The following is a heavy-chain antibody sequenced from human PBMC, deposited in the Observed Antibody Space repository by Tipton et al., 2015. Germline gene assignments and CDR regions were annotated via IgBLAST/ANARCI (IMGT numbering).Heavy chain of an antibody. CDR3: ARELPSYGGSFYFYGMDV. V-gene: IGHV3-33*08. Sequence: SLRLSCAASGFTFSSYAMSWVRQAPGKGLEWVAVIWHDGSNRYYEDSVKGRFTISRDNSKNTLFLQMNRLRVEDTAVYYCARELPSYGGSFYFYGMDVWGQVTTVTVS. CDR2: IWHDGSNR. D-gene: IGHD4-23*01. J-gene: IGHJ6*02. CDR1: GFTFSSYA.